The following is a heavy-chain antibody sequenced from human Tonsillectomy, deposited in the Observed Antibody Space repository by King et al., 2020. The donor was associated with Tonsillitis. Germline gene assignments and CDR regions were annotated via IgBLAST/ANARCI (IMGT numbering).Heavy chain of an antibody. CDR2: INYNGNT. V-gene: IGHV4-59*01. J-gene: IGHJ6*02. Sequence: QLQESGPGLVKPSETLSLTCTVSGGSISNDYWSWIRQSPGKGLEYIGYINYNGNTNYNPSLKSRVTISVDTSKNEFSLKVRSVTAADTAVYFCVRERRNSDCYWSGMDVWRQGTTVTVSS. CDR3: VRERRNSDCYWSGMDV. CDR1: GGSISNDY. D-gene: IGHD3-22*01.